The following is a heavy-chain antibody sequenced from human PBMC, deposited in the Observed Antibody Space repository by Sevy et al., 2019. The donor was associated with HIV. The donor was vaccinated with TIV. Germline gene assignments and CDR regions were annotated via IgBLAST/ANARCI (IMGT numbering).Heavy chain of an antibody. CDR2: INQDGSKK. CDR1: GFTFSTYW. D-gene: IGHD3-10*01. CDR3: ARVGIFEGSESHFRFIDY. Sequence: GGSLRLSCAASGFTFSTYWMTWVRQAPGKGLEWVANINQDGSKKNYVDSMMGRFTISRDNAKNSLYVQMNSLRAEDTAVYYCARVGIFEGSESHFRFIDYWGQGILVTVSS. V-gene: IGHV3-7*01. J-gene: IGHJ4*02.